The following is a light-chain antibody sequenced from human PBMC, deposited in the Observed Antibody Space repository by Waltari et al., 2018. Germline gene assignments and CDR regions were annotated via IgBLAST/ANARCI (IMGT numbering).Light chain of an antibody. Sequence: DIVMTQSPDSLAVSLGERATINCKSSQSVLYSSNNKNYLAWYQQKPRQPPKLLIYWASTRESGVPDRFSGSGSGTDFTLTISSLQAADVAVYYCQQCYSTPYTFGQGTKLEIK. CDR1: QSVLYSSNNKNY. CDR3: QQCYSTPYT. V-gene: IGKV4-1*01. J-gene: IGKJ2*01. CDR2: WAS.